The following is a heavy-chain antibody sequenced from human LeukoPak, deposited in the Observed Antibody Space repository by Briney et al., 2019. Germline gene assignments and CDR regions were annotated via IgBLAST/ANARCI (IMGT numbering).Heavy chain of an antibody. V-gene: IGHV4-59*08. CDR3: SRRRVAFWSDYYAFDY. CDR2: IYYSGST. Sequence: SETLSLTCTVSGGSISNSYWSWIRQPPGKGLEWIGYIYYSGSTNYNPSLTSRVTISLDTSKNQFSLKLSSVTAADTVLYCCSRRRVAFWSDYYAFDYWGQGTLVTISS. CDR1: GGSISNSY. D-gene: IGHD3-3*01. J-gene: IGHJ4*02.